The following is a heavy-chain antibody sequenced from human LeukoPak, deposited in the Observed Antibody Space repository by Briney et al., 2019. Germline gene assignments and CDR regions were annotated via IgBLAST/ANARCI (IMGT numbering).Heavy chain of an antibody. V-gene: IGHV3-74*01. CDR1: GFTLSSYW. Sequence: GSLRLSCAASGFTLSSYWMHWVRQAPGKGLVWVSRINSDGSSTSYADSVEGRFTISRDNAKNTLYLQMNSLRAEDTAVYYCARGGGYSYGCTDYWGQGTLVTVSS. CDR3: ARGGGYSYGCTDY. D-gene: IGHD5-18*01. CDR2: INSDGSST. J-gene: IGHJ4*02.